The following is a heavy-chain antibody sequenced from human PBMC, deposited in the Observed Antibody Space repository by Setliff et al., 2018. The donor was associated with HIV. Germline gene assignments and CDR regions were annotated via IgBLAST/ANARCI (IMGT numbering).Heavy chain of an antibody. J-gene: IGHJ4*02. Sequence: SETLSLTCTVSGYSMSGGYNWGWIRQSPEKGLEWIGNIYHVGTTYYNPSLKSRVTMSVDTSKNQFSLKLNSVTIADTAVYYCARTRGYTYGYIDSWAQGTLVTVSS. CDR1: GYSMSGGYN. CDR3: ARTRGYTYGYIDS. CDR2: IYHVGTT. V-gene: IGHV4-38-2*02. D-gene: IGHD5-18*01.